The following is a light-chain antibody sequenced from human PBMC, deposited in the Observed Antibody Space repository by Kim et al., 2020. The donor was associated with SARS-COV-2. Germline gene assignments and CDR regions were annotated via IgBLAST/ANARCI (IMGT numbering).Light chain of an antibody. CDR3: CSYAGSSWL. CDR2: EGK. V-gene: IGLV2-23*01. CDR1: GYDVMSYKL. Sequence: PGPSITNSGTGTGYDVMSYKLVSWYQQRPGKAPKRMIYEGKRRPSGVSYRFSGFKSDNTASLTISGLQAEDEADYYCCSYAGSSWLFGGGTQLTVL. J-gene: IGLJ3*02.